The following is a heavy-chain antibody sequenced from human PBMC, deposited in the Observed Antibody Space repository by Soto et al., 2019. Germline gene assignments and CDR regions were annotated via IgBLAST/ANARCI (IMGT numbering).Heavy chain of an antibody. V-gene: IGHV3-30*18. Sequence: QVQLVESGGGVVQPGRSLRLSCAASGFTFSSYGMHWVRQAPGKGLEWVAVISYDGSNKYYADSVKGRFTISRDNSKNTLYLQMNSLRAEDAAVYYCAKGDDWFPGVYWGQGTLVTVSS. CDR2: ISYDGSNK. CDR3: AKGDDWFPGVY. D-gene: IGHD3-9*01. CDR1: GFTFSSYG. J-gene: IGHJ4*02.